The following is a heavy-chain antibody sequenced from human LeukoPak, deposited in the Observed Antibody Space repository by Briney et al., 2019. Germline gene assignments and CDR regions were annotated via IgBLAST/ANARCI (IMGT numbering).Heavy chain of an antibody. CDR3: AKDLHGGYSSDY. Sequence: GGSLRLSCAASGFTCNNFGMHWVRQAPGKGLEWVSFIGYEGVHKYYADSVKGRFTISKDNSKATLYLQMNSLRPEDTAVYYCAKDLHGGYSSDYWGQGTLVTV. J-gene: IGHJ4*02. CDR1: GFTCNNFG. D-gene: IGHD4-23*01. V-gene: IGHV3-30*02. CDR2: IGYEGVHK.